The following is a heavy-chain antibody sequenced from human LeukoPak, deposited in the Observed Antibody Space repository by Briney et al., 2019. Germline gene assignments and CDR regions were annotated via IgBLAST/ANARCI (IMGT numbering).Heavy chain of an antibody. CDR3: TRGKGFVGHFDF. V-gene: IGHV1-69*06. CDR2: ILPIFGTA. CDR1: GGSFSNNA. J-gene: IGHJ4*02. D-gene: IGHD3-3*01. Sequence: RGASVKVSCKGSGGSFSNNAISWVRQAPGQGLEWMGRILPIFGTAEYAERFQGRLTLSADKSTTTAYIELTSLKIEDTALYFCTRGKGFVGHFDFWGQGTLVTVSS.